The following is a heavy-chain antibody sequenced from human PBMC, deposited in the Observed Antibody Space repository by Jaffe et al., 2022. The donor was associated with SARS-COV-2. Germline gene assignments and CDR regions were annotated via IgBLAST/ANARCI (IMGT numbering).Heavy chain of an antibody. D-gene: IGHD6-13*01. CDR3: AKAGSTWRRGFYYFDC. CDR2: ISGSGGST. Sequence: EVQLVESGGGLVQPGGSLRLSCAASGFTFSNYAVSWVRQAPGKGLEWVSAISGSGGSTYYADSVKGRFTISRDNSKNTLYLQMNSLRAEDTAAYYCAKAGSTWRRGFYYFDCWGQGTLVTVSS. J-gene: IGHJ4*02. CDR1: GFTFSNYA. V-gene: IGHV3-23*04.